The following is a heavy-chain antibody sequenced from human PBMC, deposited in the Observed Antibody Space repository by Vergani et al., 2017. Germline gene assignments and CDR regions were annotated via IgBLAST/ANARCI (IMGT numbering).Heavy chain of an antibody. Sequence: QVQLEQSGAEVKKPGASLKVSCKASGYTFTSFYVHWVRQAPGQGLEWMGWINPNSGATTYAQKFQGRVTMTRDTSITTVYMELSSLRSDDTAVYYCARDLTYGSWRLGGGGFDAWGQGTLVSVSS. CDR2: INPNSGAT. D-gene: IGHD6-13*01. CDR1: GYTFTSFY. V-gene: IGHV1-2*02. J-gene: IGHJ4*02. CDR3: ARDLTYGSWRLGGGGFDA.